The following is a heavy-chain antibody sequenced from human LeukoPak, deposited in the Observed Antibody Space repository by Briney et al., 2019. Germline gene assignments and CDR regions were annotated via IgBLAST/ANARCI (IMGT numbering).Heavy chain of an antibody. V-gene: IGHV3-23*01. D-gene: IGHD6-13*01. Sequence: GGSLRPSCAASGFTFSSYAMSCVRQAPGKGLEWVLAISGSGGSTYYADSVKGRFPISRDNSKNTLYLQMNSLRAEDTAVYYCAKGSSSWYVGRNDYWGQGTLATVSS. J-gene: IGHJ4*02. CDR1: GFTFSSYA. CDR3: AKGSSSWYVGRNDY. CDR2: ISGSGGST.